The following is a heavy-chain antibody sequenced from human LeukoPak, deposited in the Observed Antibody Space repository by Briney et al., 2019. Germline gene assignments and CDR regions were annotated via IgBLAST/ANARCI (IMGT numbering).Heavy chain of an antibody. CDR3: ARGISGEFDY. D-gene: IGHD6-19*01. J-gene: IGHJ4*02. CDR1: GGSISSGSYY. Sequence: SQTLSLTCTVYGGSISSGSYYWSWTRQPAGKGLERIGRIYTSGSTNYNPSLKSRVTISVDTSKNQFSLKLSSVTAADTAVYYCARGISGEFDYWGQGTLVTVSS. V-gene: IGHV4-61*02. CDR2: IYTSGST.